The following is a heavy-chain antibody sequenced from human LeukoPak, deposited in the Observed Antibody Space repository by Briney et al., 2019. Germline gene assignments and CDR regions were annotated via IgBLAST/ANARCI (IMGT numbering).Heavy chain of an antibody. J-gene: IGHJ4*02. V-gene: IGHV3-30*18. Sequence: GGSLRLSCAASGFTFDDYGMSWVRQAPGKGLEWVAVISYDGSNKYYADSVKGRFTISRDNSKNTLYLQMNSLRAEDTAVYYCAKGVGSGIDYWGQGTLVTVSS. CDR3: AKGVGSGIDY. D-gene: IGHD6-19*01. CDR2: ISYDGSNK. CDR1: GFTFDDYG.